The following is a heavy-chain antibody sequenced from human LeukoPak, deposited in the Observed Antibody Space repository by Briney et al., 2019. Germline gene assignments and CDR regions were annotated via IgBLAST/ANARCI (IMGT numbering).Heavy chain of an antibody. Sequence: GGSLRLSCAASGFTFSSYWMSWVRQAPGKGLEWVANIKQDGSEKYYVDSVKGRFTISRDNAKNSLYLQMNSLRAEDTAVYYCAAYCGGDCYWIPFDYWGQGTLVTVSS. CDR1: GFTFSSYW. CDR3: AAYCGGDCYWIPFDY. CDR2: IKQDGSEK. V-gene: IGHV3-7*01. J-gene: IGHJ4*02. D-gene: IGHD2-21*02.